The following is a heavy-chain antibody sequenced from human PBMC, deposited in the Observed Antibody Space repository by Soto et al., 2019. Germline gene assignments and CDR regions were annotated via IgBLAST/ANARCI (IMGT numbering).Heavy chain of an antibody. CDR3: VGDWGPYWFDP. V-gene: IGHV4-61*01. CDR1: GDSLNAGTHY. D-gene: IGHD3-16*01. J-gene: IGHJ5*02. CDR2: IYDGGTT. Sequence: PSETLYLTCTVSGDSLNAGTHYWNWVRQPPGKDLEWIGYIYDGGTTKYNLSLKSRVTISQDTSKNQFSLEIRSVVPSDTAVYYCVGDWGPYWFDPWGQGILVNVSS.